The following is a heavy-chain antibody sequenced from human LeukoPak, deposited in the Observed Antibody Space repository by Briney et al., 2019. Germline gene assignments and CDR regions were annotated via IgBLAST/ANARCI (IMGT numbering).Heavy chain of an antibody. J-gene: IGHJ4*02. CDR3: ASKYDYGDYDY. CDR2: IIPIFGTA. V-gene: IGHV1-69*13. CDR1: GGTFISYA. Sequence: ASVKVSCKASGGTFISYAISRERQAPGQGLEWMGGIIPIFGTANYAQKFQGRVTITADESTSTAYMELSSLRSEDTAVYYCASKYDYGDYDYWGQGTLVTVSS. D-gene: IGHD4-17*01.